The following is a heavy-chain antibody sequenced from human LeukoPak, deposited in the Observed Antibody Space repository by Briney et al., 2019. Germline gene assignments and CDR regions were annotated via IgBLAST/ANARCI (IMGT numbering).Heavy chain of an antibody. CDR2: INHSRST. CDR3: ARGQVVVVPAAKLYYYYYGMDV. Sequence: SETLSLTCAVYGGSFSGYYWSWIRQPPGKGLEWIGEINHSRSTNYNPSLKSRVTISVDTSKNQFSLKLSSVTAADTAVYYCARGQVVVVPAAKLYYYYYGMDVWGQGTTVTVSS. J-gene: IGHJ6*02. V-gene: IGHV4-34*01. D-gene: IGHD2-2*01. CDR1: GGSFSGYY.